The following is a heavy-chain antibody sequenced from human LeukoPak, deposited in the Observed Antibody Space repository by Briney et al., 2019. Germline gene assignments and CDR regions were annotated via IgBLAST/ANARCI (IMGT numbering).Heavy chain of an antibody. J-gene: IGHJ4*02. V-gene: IGHV4-34*01. CDR3: ARGRRGYSYGYCY. D-gene: IGHD5-18*01. CDR1: GGSFSGYY. Sequence: SETLSLTCAVYGGSFSGYYWSWIRQPPGKGLEWIGEINHSGSTNYNPSLKSRVTISVDTSKSQFSLKLSSVTAADTAVYYCARGRRGYSYGYCYWGQGTLVTVSS. CDR2: INHSGST.